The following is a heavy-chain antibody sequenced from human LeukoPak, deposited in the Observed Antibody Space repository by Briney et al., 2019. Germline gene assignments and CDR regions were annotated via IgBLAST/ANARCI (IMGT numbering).Heavy chain of an antibody. CDR1: GFTFSING. J-gene: IGHJ3*02. CDR2: IKSDETER. V-gene: IGHV3-30*19. CDR3: VRDVLFAVGDTFDI. D-gene: IGHD3-10*02. Sequence: GGSPRLSCTASGFTFSINGMHWVRQAPGKGLEWVAFIKSDETERYFVDSVRGRFTISRDNSKNTLYLQMNSLSAEDTAVYYCVRDVLFAVGDTFDIWGQGTMVTVS.